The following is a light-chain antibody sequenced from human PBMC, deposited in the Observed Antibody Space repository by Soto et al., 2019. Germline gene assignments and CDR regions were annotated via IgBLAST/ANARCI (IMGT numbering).Light chain of an antibody. CDR1: SSNTGSNF. CDR3: ATWDSCLIEGV. CDR2: DNN. J-gene: IGLJ2*01. Sequence: QSVLTQPPSVSAAPGQNVTISCSGSSSNTGSNFVSWYQHLPGTAPKLLIYDNNKRPSGIPDRFSGTKSGTSATLGITGLQTGDEAHYYCATWDSCLIEGVFGEGTKVTVL. V-gene: IGLV1-51*01.